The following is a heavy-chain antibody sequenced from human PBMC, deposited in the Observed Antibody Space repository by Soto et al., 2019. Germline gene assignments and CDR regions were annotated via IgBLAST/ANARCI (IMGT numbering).Heavy chain of an antibody. J-gene: IGHJ4*02. D-gene: IGHD3-16*01. CDR1: GFTFSRYG. CDR3: ARDEGGYFDY. CDR2: IWYDGSNK. Sequence: QVQLVESGGGVVQPGRSLRLSCAASGFTFSRYGMHWVRQAPGKGLEWVAVIWYDGSNKYYADSVKGRFTISRDNSKNTLYLQMNSLRAEDTAVYYCARDEGGYFDYWGQGTLVTVSS. V-gene: IGHV3-33*01.